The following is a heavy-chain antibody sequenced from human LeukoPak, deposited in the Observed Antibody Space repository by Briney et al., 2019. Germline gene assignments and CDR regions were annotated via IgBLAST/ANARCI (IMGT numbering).Heavy chain of an antibody. CDR2: INHSGST. J-gene: IGHJ4*02. CDR3: AKTGRRYFDWLDFDY. D-gene: IGHD3-9*01. CDR1: GGSLSGYY. Sequence: PSETLSLTCAVYGGSLSGYYWSWIRQPPGKGLEWIGEINHSGSTNYNPSLKSRVTISVDTSKNQFSLKLSSVTAADTAVYYCAKTGRRYFDWLDFDYWGQGTLVTVSS. V-gene: IGHV4-34*01.